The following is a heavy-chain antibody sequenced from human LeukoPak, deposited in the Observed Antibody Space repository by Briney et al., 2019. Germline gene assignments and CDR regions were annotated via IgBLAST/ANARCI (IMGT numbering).Heavy chain of an antibody. Sequence: PSQTLSLTCTVSSGSISSGGYYWSWIRQHPGKGLEWIGYIYYSGSTYYNPSLKSRVTISVDTSKNQFSLKLSSVTAADTAVYYCARGPVDTIFGVVIPRNNWFDPWGQGTLVAVSS. J-gene: IGHJ5*02. CDR3: ARGPVDTIFGVVIPRNNWFDP. D-gene: IGHD3-3*01. V-gene: IGHV4-31*03. CDR1: SGSISSGGYY. CDR2: IYYSGST.